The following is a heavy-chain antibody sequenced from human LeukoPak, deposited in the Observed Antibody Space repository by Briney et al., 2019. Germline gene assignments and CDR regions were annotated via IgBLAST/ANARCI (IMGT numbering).Heavy chain of an antibody. Sequence: PSETLSLTCTVSGGSISSGGFYWSWIRQHPGKGLEWIAYIYYTGTTYYNPSLKSRVTMSVDTSKNHFSLKLSSVTAAGTAVYYCASCIVGTSAGYFDYWGQGTLVTVSS. D-gene: IGHD1-26*01. CDR3: ASCIVGTSAGYFDY. J-gene: IGHJ4*02. CDR2: IYYTGTT. CDR1: GGSISSGGFY. V-gene: IGHV4-31*03.